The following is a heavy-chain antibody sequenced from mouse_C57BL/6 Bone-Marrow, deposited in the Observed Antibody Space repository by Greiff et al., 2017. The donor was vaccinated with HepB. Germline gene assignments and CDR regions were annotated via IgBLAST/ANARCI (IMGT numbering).Heavy chain of an antibody. J-gene: IGHJ1*03. CDR3: ARGLLPPHWYFDV. D-gene: IGHD2-3*01. CDR1: GYTFTNYW. V-gene: IGHV1-63*01. Sequence: QVQLKESGAELVRPGTSVKMSCKASGYTFTNYWIGWAKQRPGHGLEWIGDIYPGGGYTNYNEKFKGKATLTADKSSSTAYMQFSSLTSEDSAIYYCARGLLPPHWYFDVWGTGTTVTVSS. CDR2: IYPGGGYT.